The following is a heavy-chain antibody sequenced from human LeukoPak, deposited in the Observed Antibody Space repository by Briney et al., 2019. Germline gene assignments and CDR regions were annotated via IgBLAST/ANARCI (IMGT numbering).Heavy chain of an antibody. V-gene: IGHV3-21*01. CDR1: GFTFSTCT. CDR2: ISSSGRYI. Sequence: PGGSLRLSCAASGFTFSTCTMNWVRQAPGKGLEWVSSISSSGRYIYYAESMRGRFTISRDNANNSLYLQMNSLRAEDTAVYYCARGGGYSYGYGPYYFDYWGQGTLVTVSS. J-gene: IGHJ4*02. CDR3: ARGGGYSYGYGPYYFDY. D-gene: IGHD5-18*01.